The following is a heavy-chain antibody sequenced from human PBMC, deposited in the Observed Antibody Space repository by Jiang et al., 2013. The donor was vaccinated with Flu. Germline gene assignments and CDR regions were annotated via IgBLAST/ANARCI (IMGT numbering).Heavy chain of an antibody. V-gene: IGHV1-18*01. CDR3: VRDSGTYALDAFDM. CDR1: GFTFTSFG. Sequence: GAEVKKPGASVKVSCKASGFTFTSFGISWVRQAPGQGLEWMGWISGYDGHTNYAQKFQGRLTMTTDKSTSTAYMELRGLKSDDTAVYSCVRDSGTYALDAFDMWGQGTMVIVSS. D-gene: IGHD1-26*01. J-gene: IGHJ3*02. CDR2: ISGYDGHT.